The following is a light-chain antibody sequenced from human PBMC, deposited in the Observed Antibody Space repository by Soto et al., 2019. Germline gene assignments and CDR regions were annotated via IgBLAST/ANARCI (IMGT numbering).Light chain of an antibody. Sequence: QSVLTQSASVSGSPGQSITISCTGTSSDVGGYNYVSWYQQHPGKAPKLMIYDVSNRPSGVSNRFSGSKSGITASLTISGLQAEDEADYYCSSYTSSSTQVFGTGTKVTVL. V-gene: IGLV2-14*01. CDR1: SSDVGGYNY. J-gene: IGLJ1*01. CDR2: DVS. CDR3: SSYTSSSTQV.